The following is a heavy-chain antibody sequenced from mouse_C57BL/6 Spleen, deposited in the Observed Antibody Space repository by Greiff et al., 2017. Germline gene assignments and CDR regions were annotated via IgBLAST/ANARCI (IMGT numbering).Heavy chain of an antibody. CDR1: GYTFTSYW. V-gene: IGHV1-55*01. D-gene: IGHD6-1*01. J-gene: IGHJ2*01. CDR3: ARGCRY. Sequence: QVQLQQPGAELVKPGASVKLSCKASGYTFTSYWITWVKQRPGTGLEWIGDIYPGSGSTNYNEKFKSKATLTVDTSSSTAYMQRSSLTSEASAVYYCARGCRYWGHGTTLTVS. CDR2: IYPGSGST.